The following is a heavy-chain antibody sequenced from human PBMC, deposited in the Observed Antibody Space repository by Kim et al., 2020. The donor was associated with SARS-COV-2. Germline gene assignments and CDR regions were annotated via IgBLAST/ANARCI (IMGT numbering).Heavy chain of an antibody. CDR1: GFTFSSHV. J-gene: IGHJ5*02. CDR3: ARNLVGDTDLGP. V-gene: IGHV3-30*03. Sequence: GRSLRLSCAASGFTFSSHVMHWVRQAPGKGLESVALISYEGSTQKYTDSVKGRFTVSRDNSKNTLFLQMNSLRPEDTAVYYCARNLVGDTDLGPWGQGTLVTVSS. CDR2: ISYEGSTQ. D-gene: IGHD1-26*01.